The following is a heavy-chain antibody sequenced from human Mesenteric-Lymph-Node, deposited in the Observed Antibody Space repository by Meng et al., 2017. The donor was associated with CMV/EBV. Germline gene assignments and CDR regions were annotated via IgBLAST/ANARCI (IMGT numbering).Heavy chain of an antibody. CDR2: INPHSGFA. CDR3: AKVEWELTPYNWFDH. Sequence: ASVKVSCKASGYTFTDYYIHWVRQAPGQGLEWMGWINPHSGFANYAQKFQGRVTMTRDTSISTAYMELSRLISDDTAVYYCAKVEWELTPYNWFDHWGQGTLVTVSS. V-gene: IGHV1-2*02. J-gene: IGHJ5*02. D-gene: IGHD1-26*01. CDR1: GYTFTDYY.